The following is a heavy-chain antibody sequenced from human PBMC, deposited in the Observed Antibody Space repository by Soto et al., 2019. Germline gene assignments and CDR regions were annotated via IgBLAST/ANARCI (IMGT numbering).Heavy chain of an antibody. J-gene: IGHJ6*02. CDR3: ARGLLVPSATPGRDYCYYGRDG. D-gene: IGHD2-2*02. V-gene: IGHV5-51*01. Sequence: GESLKISCKGFGYSFINFWIGWVRQMPGKGLEWMGIIYPGDSVTRYSPYFQGQVTISADTSISTAYLQWSSLKALDTAMYYCARGLLVPSATPGRDYCYYGRDGWGQGTTVTVSS. CDR2: IYPGDSVT. CDR1: GYSFINFW.